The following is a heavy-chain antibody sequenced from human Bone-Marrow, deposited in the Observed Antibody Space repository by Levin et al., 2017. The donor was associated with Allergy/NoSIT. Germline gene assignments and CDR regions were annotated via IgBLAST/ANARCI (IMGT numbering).Heavy chain of an antibody. CDR2: IKSKTDGGTT. CDR3: TTSYPYGDYTPPSDY. D-gene: IGHD4-17*01. J-gene: IGHJ4*02. Sequence: GGSLRLSCAASGFTFSNAWMSWVRQAPGKGLEWVGRIKSKTDGGTTDYAAPVKGRFTISRDDSKNTLYLQMNSLKTEDTAVYYCTTSYPYGDYTPPSDYWGQGTLVTVSS. CDR1: GFTFSNAW. V-gene: IGHV3-15*01.